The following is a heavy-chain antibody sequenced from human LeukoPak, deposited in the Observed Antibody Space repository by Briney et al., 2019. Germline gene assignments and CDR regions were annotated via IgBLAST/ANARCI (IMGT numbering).Heavy chain of an antibody. CDR3: ARGVYIAAAQYGY. J-gene: IGHJ4*02. V-gene: IGHV4-59*01. CDR1: GGSISSYY. D-gene: IGHD6-13*01. Sequence: SETLSLTCTVPGGSISSYYWSWIRQPPGKGLEWIGYIYYSGTTNYNPSLKSRVTISVDTSKNQFSLKLSSVTAADTAVYYCARGVYIAAAQYGYWGQGTLVTVS. CDR2: IYYSGTT.